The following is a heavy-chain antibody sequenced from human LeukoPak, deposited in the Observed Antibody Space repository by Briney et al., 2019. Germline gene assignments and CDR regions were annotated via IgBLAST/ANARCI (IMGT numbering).Heavy chain of an antibody. CDR1: GGSFSGYY. CDR3: ARARYYDSSGYYPRFDY. V-gene: IGHV4-34*01. J-gene: IGHJ4*02. D-gene: IGHD3-22*01. Sequence: PSETLSLTGAVYGGSFSGYYWSWIRQPPGKGLEWIGEINHSGSTNYNPSLKSRVTISVDTSKNQFSLKLSSVTAADTAVYYCARARYYDSSGYYPRFDYWGQGTLVTVSS. CDR2: INHSGST.